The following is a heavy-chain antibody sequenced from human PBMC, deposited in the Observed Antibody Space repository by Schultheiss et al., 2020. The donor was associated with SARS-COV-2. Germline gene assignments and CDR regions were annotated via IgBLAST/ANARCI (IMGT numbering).Heavy chain of an antibody. Sequence: GESLKISCDVSGFTFSSYWMHWVRQVPGKGLVWVARISSDGTVTSYADSVKGRFTISRDNARNALYLQMNSLRTEDTALYHCARVVVVGVNDYWGQGTLVTVSS. CDR3: ARVVVVGVNDY. CDR1: GFTFSSYW. J-gene: IGHJ4*02. CDR2: ISSDGTVT. D-gene: IGHD3-22*01. V-gene: IGHV3-74*01.